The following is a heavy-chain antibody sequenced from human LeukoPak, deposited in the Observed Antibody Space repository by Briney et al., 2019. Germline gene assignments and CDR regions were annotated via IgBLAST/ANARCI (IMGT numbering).Heavy chain of an antibody. CDR2: IYYSGST. J-gene: IGHJ6*03. Sequence: PSETLSLTCSVSGGSISSLSWSWIRQPPGKGLEWIGYIYYSGSTNYNPSLKSRVTISVDTSKNQFSLKLSSVTAADTAVYYCARGYYYGSGSNYYYYHMDVWGRGTTVPVSS. CDR3: ARGYYYGSGSNYYYYHMDV. D-gene: IGHD3-10*01. V-gene: IGHV4-59*11. CDR1: GGSISSLS.